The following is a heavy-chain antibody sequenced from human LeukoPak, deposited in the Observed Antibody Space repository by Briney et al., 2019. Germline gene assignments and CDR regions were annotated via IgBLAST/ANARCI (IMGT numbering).Heavy chain of an antibody. CDR3: ARESVATGDWFFDL. CDR2: VSYDGLTT. V-gene: IGHV3-74*03. Sequence: GGSLRLSCAASGFNFPPYWMHWVRQAPGKGLVWVSRVSYDGLTTAYAESVKGRFTIPRDNARNTVDLQMNSLRAEDTAVYYCARESVATGDWFFDLWGRGTLVTVSS. D-gene: IGHD4-23*01. CDR1: GFNFPPYW. J-gene: IGHJ2*01.